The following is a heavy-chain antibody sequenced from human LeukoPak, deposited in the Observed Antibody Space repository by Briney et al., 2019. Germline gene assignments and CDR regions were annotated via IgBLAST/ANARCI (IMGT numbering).Heavy chain of an antibody. CDR3: ATINWNYPPFDY. J-gene: IGHJ4*02. Sequence: GASVTVSCKASGYTFTGYYMHWVRQAPGQGLEWMGWINPNSGGTNYAQKFQGRVTMTRDTSISTAYMELSRLRSDDTAVYYCATINWNYPPFDYWGQGTLVTVSS. CDR2: INPNSGGT. D-gene: IGHD1-7*01. V-gene: IGHV1-2*02. CDR1: GYTFTGYY.